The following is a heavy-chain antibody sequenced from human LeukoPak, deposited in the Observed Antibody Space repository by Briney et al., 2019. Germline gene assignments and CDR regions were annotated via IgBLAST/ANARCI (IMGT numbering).Heavy chain of an antibody. CDR1: GYTFTGYY. V-gene: IGHV1-2*02. CDR2: INPNSGGT. D-gene: IGHD5-18*01. Sequence: GASVKVCCKASGYTFTGYYMHWVRQAPGQGLEWMGWINPNSGGTNYAQKFQGRVTMTRDTSISTAYMELSRLRSDDTAVYYCARGPRGYSYAPGNWFDPWGQGTLVTVSS. J-gene: IGHJ5*02. CDR3: ARGPRGYSYAPGNWFDP.